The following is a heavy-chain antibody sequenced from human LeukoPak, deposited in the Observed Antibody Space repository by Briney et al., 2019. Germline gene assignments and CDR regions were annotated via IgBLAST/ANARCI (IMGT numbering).Heavy chain of an antibody. D-gene: IGHD3-22*01. V-gene: IGHV1-69*13. Sequence: SVKVSCKASGGTFSSYAISWVRQAPGQGLEWMGGIIPIFGTANYAQKFQGGVTITADESTSTAYMELSSLRSEDTAVYYCASRSSGYYTDGAFDIWGQGTMVTVSS. CDR2: IIPIFGTA. CDR3: ASRSSGYYTDGAFDI. J-gene: IGHJ3*02. CDR1: GGTFSSYA.